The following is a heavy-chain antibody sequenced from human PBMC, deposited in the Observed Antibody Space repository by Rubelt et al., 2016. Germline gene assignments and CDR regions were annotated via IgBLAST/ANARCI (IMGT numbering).Heavy chain of an antibody. J-gene: IGHJ4*02. CDR3: ARAPHNWNYHMVY. D-gene: IGHD1-7*01. V-gene: IGHV1-8*01. Sequence: QVQLVQSGAEVKKPGASVKVSCKASGYTFTSYDINWVRQATGQGLEWMGWMNPNSGNTGYAQKFQGRVTITADESTSTAYMELSSLRSEDTAVYYCARAPHNWNYHMVYWGQGTLVTVSS. CDR1: GYTFTSYD. CDR2: MNPNSGNT.